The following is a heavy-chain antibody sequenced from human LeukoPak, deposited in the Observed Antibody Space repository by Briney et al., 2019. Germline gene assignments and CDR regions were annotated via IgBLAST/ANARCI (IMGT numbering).Heavy chain of an antibody. J-gene: IGHJ6*02. D-gene: IGHD3-10*01. V-gene: IGHV3-30*18. CDR1: GFTFSSYG. CDR2: ISYDGSNK. CDR3: AKANNYGSGPRIYYYGMDV. Sequence: PGGSLRLSCAASGFTFSSYGMHWVRQAPGKGLEWVAVISYDGSNKYYADSVKGGFTISRDNSKNTLYLQMRAEDTAVYYCAKANNYGSGPRIYYYGMDVWGQGTTVTVSS.